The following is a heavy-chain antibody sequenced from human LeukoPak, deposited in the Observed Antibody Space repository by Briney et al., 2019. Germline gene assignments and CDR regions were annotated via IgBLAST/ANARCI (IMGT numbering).Heavy chain of an antibody. CDR1: AGSISSGSYY. V-gene: IGHV4-61*02. CDR3: ARDRITIFGVVTLDY. CDR2: IYTSGST. Sequence: PSETLSLTCTVSAGSISSGSYYWSWIRQPAGKGLEWIGRIYTSGSTNYNPSLKSRVTISVDTSKNQFSLKLSSVTAADTAVYYCARDRITIFGVVTLDYWGQGTLVTVSS. D-gene: IGHD3-3*01. J-gene: IGHJ4*02.